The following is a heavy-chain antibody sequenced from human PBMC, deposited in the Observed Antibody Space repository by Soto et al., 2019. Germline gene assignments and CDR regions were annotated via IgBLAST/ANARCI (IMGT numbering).Heavy chain of an antibody. D-gene: IGHD2-15*01. Sequence: SETLSLNWAVSGGSISSGGYSWSWIRQPPGEGLEWIGYIYHSGITYYNPSLKSRVTISVDRSKNQFSLKLSSVTAADTAVYYCARVRTEDCSCGSCYVPYYIDYWAQGTLLTV. CDR3: ARVRTEDCSCGSCYVPYYIDY. CDR1: GGSISSGGYS. V-gene: IGHV4-30-2*01. CDR2: IYHSGIT. J-gene: IGHJ4*02.